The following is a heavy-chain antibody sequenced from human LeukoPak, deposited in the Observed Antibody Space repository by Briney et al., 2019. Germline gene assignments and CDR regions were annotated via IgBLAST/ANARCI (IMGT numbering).Heavy chain of an antibody. CDR1: GFAFSSYN. J-gene: IGHJ6*02. Sequence: GGSLRLSCAASGFAFSSYNMNWVRQAPGKGLEWISYIGSSGSPTHYADSVRGRFTVSRDNAKNSLYLQMNSLRDDDTALYYCARRPYSDTSGRLSDVWGQGTTVTVSS. D-gene: IGHD3-22*01. CDR2: IGSSGSPT. CDR3: ARRPYSDTSGRLSDV. V-gene: IGHV3-48*02.